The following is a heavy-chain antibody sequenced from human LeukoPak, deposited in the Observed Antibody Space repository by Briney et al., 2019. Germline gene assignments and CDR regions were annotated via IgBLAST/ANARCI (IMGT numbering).Heavy chain of an antibody. CDR1: GFAFSSYN. J-gene: IGHJ6*02. Sequence: GGSLRLSCAASGFAFSSYNMNWVRQAPGKGLEWISYIGSSGSPTHYADSVRGRFTVSRDNAKNSLYLQMNSLRDDDTALYYCARRPYSDTSGRLSDVWGQGTTVTVSS. D-gene: IGHD3-22*01. CDR2: IGSSGSPT. CDR3: ARRPYSDTSGRLSDV. V-gene: IGHV3-48*02.